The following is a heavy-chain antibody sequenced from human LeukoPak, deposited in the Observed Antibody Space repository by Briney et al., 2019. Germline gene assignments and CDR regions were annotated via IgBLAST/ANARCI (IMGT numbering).Heavy chain of an antibody. V-gene: IGHV3-48*03. D-gene: IGHD6-13*01. J-gene: IGHJ4*02. CDR3: ARGPYSSNWYVDY. CDR1: GFTLSSYE. Sequence: PGGSLRLSCAASGFTLSSYEMNWVRLAPGKGLEWISYISRTGNSINYADSVKGRFTISRDSAKNSLYLQMNSLRAEDTAVYYCARGPYSSNWYVDYWGQGTLVTVAS. CDR2: ISRTGNSI.